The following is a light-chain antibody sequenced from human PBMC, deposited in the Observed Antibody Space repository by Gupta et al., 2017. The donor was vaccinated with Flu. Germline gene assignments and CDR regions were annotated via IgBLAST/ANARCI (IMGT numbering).Light chain of an antibody. CDR1: QAVTGSQ. J-gene: IGKJ1*01. CDR2: GVS. CDR3: QHFDGSPWT. Sequence: VLTQSPDSLSKSPGERVTISCEARQAVTGSQLAWYQQRSGQPPRLLISGVSTRATGVPDRFSGGGSGTYFTLTISRLEPEDFALYFCQHFDGSPWTFGQGTRVDIK. V-gene: IGKV3-20*01.